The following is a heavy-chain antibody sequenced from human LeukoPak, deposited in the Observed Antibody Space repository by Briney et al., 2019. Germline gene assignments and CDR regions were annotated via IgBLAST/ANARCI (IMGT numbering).Heavy chain of an antibody. J-gene: IGHJ3*02. V-gene: IGHV3-53*01. CDR2: IYSGTT. CDR3: AKDQVTMVRGVSPDVAFDI. Sequence: GGSLRLSCTVSGFTVSSNSMSWVRQAPGKGLEWVSFIYSGTTHYSDSVKGRFTISRDNSKNTLYLQMNSLRAEDTAVYYCAKDQVTMVRGVSPDVAFDIWGQGTMVTVSS. D-gene: IGHD3-10*01. CDR1: GFTVSSNS.